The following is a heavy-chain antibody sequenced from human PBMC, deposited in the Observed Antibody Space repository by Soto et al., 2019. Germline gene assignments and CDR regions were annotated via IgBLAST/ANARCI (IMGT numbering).Heavy chain of an antibody. CDR3: AKDMTAGYNYRHPWYYGMDV. Sequence: EVQLVESGGGLIQSGRSLRLSCAASGFTFDDYAMHWVRQAPGKGLEWVSGISWNSGTIGYADSVKGRFTISRDNARNSLYLQKNSLRVEDTALYYCAKDMTAGYNYRHPWYYGMDVWGQGTTVTVSS. D-gene: IGHD5-18*01. CDR2: ISWNSGTI. J-gene: IGHJ6*02. CDR1: GFTFDDYA. V-gene: IGHV3-9*01.